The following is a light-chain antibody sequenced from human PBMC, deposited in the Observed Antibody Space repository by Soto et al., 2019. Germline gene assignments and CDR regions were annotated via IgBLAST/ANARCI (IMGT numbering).Light chain of an antibody. Sequence: EIVMTQSPATLSVSPGERATLSCRASQSVSNSLAWFQQKPGQAPRLLIYGVSTRATGIPARFSGSGSGTEFTLTISSLQSEDFAVYYCQQYNNWPPMYTFGQGTKLEIK. CDR1: QSVSNS. CDR3: QQYNNWPPMYT. J-gene: IGKJ2*01. CDR2: GVS. V-gene: IGKV3-15*01.